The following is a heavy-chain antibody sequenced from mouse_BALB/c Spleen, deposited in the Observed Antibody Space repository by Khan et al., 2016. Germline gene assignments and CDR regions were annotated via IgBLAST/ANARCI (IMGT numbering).Heavy chain of an antibody. J-gene: IGHJ4*01. CDR3: VRNPLYYGSSSCAMDY. D-gene: IGHD1-1*01. CDR1: GFSLTAYG. Sequence: QVQLKESGPGLVQPSQSLSITCTVSGFSLTAYGVHWVRQSPGKGLEWLGVIWRGGSTAYSAAFIYRLSISKDNTKSQVFCKMSSLQTKDTAIYYFVRNPLYYGSSSCAMDYWGQGTSVTVSS. CDR2: IWRGGST. V-gene: IGHV2-2*02.